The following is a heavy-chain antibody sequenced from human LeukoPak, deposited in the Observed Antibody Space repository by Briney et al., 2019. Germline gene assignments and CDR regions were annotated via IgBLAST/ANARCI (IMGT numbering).Heavy chain of an antibody. Sequence: PGGSLRLSCVASGFIVSYNYMSWIRQAPGKEPQWVAIIYPGGRAFYAESLKGRFTISRDNSRNTLYIEMNILRADDTALYYCARGRLPNGADNWGQGTLVTVSS. D-gene: IGHD2-21*02. V-gene: IGHV3-53*01. J-gene: IGHJ4*02. CDR2: IYPGGRA. CDR1: GFIVSYNY. CDR3: ARGRLPNGADN.